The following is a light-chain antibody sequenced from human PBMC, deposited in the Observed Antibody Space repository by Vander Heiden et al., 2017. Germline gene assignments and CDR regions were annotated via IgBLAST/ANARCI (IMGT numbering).Light chain of an antibody. CDR3: RQHNSYPWT. J-gene: IGKJ1*01. CDR2: AAS. CDR1: QGIRNE. Sequence: DIQMTQSPSSLSSSVGDRVTITCRASQGIRNELGWYQQNPGKDPKRLIYAASSLQSGVPSRFSGSGYGTQFTLTISSLQPEDFATYYCRQHNSYPWTFGQGTQVEIK. V-gene: IGKV1-17*01.